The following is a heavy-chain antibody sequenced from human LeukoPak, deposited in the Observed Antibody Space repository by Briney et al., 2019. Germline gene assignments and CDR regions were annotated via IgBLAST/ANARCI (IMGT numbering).Heavy chain of an antibody. V-gene: IGHV3-21*04. D-gene: IGHD3-10*01. CDR2: ISSSSSYI. CDR3: ARVARSGSYYMGYYFDY. J-gene: IGHJ4*02. Sequence: GGSLRLSCAASGFTFSSYSMNWVRQAPGKGLEWVSSISSSSSYIYYADSVKGRFTISRDNAKNSLYLQMNSLRAEDTAVYYCARVARSGSYYMGYYFDYWGQGTLVTVSS. CDR1: GFTFSSYS.